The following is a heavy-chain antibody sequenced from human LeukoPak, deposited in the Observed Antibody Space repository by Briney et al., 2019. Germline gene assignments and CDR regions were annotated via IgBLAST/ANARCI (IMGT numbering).Heavy chain of an antibody. CDR2: ISGSGDST. J-gene: IGHJ4*02. Sequence: GGSLRLSCAGSGFAFSTYGMSWVRRAPNKGLEWLSTISGSGDSTYYAGSVKGRFTISRDNSKSTLFLQMNSLRAEDTAIYYCAKWQYYGSGDDYWGQGTRVTVSS. CDR3: AKWQYYGSGDDY. CDR1: GFAFSTYG. D-gene: IGHD3-10*01. V-gene: IGHV3-23*01.